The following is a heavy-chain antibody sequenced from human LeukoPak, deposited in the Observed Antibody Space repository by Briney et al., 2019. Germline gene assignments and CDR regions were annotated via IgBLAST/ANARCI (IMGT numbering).Heavy chain of an antibody. J-gene: IGHJ4*02. CDR3: ARGWQYYWGSRGVVDY. V-gene: IGHV4-34*01. CDR2: INDSGTN. D-gene: IGHD3-22*01. Sequence: LFLTSAVGGTSFSDDFHRWRHAPPRKVQEWTGIINDSGTNNSSPSLKRRVTISVDTSKNQFSLKLSSVTAADTAGDYCARGWQYYWGSRGVVDYCGQGTLVTVS. CDR1: GTSFSDDF.